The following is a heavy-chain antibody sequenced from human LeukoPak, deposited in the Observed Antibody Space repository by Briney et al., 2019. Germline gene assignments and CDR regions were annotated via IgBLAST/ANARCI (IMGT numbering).Heavy chain of an antibody. CDR3: ARPGYCTNGVCSPRLPWYYFDY. D-gene: IGHD2-8*01. CDR1: GFTFSSYS. CDR2: ISSSSSTI. J-gene: IGHJ4*02. Sequence: PGGSLRLSCAASGFTFSSYSMNWVRQAPGKGLEWVSYISSSSSTIYYADSVKGRFTISRDNAKNSLYLQMNSLRAEDTAVYYCARPGYCTNGVCSPRLPWYYFDYWGQGTLVTVSS. V-gene: IGHV3-48*01.